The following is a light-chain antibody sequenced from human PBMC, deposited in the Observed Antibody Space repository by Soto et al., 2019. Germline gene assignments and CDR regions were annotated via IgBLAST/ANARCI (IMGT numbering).Light chain of an antibody. CDR3: QQRSNWPLLT. CDR2: DAS. Sequence: EIVLTQSPATLSLSPGERATLSCRASQSVSRYLAWYQQKPGQAPRPLIYDASNRATGIPARFSGSGSGTDFTLTISSLEPEDFAVYYCQQRSNWPLLTFGGGTKVDIK. J-gene: IGKJ4*01. V-gene: IGKV3-11*01. CDR1: QSVSRY.